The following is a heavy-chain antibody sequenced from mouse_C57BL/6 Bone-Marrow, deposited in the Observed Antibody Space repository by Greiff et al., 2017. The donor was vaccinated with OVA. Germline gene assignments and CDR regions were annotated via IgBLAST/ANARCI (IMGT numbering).Heavy chain of an antibody. CDR2: IYPGGGYT. V-gene: IGHV1-63*01. Sequence: QVQLQQSGAELVRPGTSVKMSCKASGYTFTNYWIGWAKQRPGHGLEWIGDIYPGGGYTNYNEKFKGKATLTADKSSSTAYMQFSSLTSEDSAIYYCARYPRYYYGSSWYFDVWGTGTTVTVSS. CDR3: ARYPRYYYGSSWYFDV. CDR1: GYTFTNYW. D-gene: IGHD1-1*01. J-gene: IGHJ1*03.